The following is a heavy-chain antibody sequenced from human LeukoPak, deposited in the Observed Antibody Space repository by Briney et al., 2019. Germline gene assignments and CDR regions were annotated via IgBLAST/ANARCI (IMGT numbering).Heavy chain of an antibody. J-gene: IGHJ3*02. Sequence: SETLSLTCAVSGGSISSSNWWSWIRLPPGKRLEWIGYIYYTGSTNYNPSLKSRVTMPVDTSKNQFSLKLSSVTAADTAVYYCAGHPPGNDDAFDIWGQGTMVTVSS. V-gene: IGHV4-28*01. D-gene: IGHD1-1*01. CDR2: IYYTGST. CDR1: GGSISSSNW. CDR3: AGHPPGNDDAFDI.